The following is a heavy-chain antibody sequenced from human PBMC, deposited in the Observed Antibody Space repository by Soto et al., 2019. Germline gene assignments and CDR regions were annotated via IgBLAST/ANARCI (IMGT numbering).Heavy chain of an antibody. Sequence: QVQLVESGGGVVQPGRSLRLSCAASGFTFSSYAMHWVRQAPGKGLDYVAVISYDGSNTYYADSVKGRFTISRDNSKNTLYLQMNSLRAEDTAVYYCARETVALDYWGQGTLVTVSS. CDR3: ARETVALDY. V-gene: IGHV3-30-3*01. CDR1: GFTFSSYA. J-gene: IGHJ4*02. CDR2: ISYDGSNT. D-gene: IGHD2-15*01.